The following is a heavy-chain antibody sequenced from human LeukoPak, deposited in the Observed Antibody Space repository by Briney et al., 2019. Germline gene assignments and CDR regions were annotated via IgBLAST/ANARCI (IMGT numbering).Heavy chain of an antibody. CDR1: GGSISSSSYY. CDR2: IYYSGST. CDR3: ARHVPLPATLGFDY. D-gene: IGHD2-2*01. J-gene: IGHJ4*02. Sequence: PSETLSLTCTVSGGSISSSSYYWGWIRQPPGKGLEWIGSIYYSGSTYYNPSLKSRVTISVDTSKNQFSLKLSSVTAADTAVYYCARHVPLPATLGFDYWGQGTLVTVSS. V-gene: IGHV4-39*07.